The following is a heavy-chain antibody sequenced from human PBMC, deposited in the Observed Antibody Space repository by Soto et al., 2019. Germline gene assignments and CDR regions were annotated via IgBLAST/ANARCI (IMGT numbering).Heavy chain of an antibody. CDR3: ASAYSSGFDY. Sequence: GASVKASSTASGYTFTSYAMHCVRQAPGQRLEWMGRINAVNGNANYSQKFQGRVTITADKSTSTAYMELSSLRSEDTAVYYCASAYSSGFDYWGQGTLVTVSS. V-gene: IGHV1-3*01. J-gene: IGHJ4*02. D-gene: IGHD6-19*01. CDR1: GYTFTSYA. CDR2: INAVNGNA.